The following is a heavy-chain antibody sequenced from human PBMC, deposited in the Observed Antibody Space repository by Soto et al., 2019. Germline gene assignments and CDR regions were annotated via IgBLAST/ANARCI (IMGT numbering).Heavy chain of an antibody. J-gene: IGHJ4*02. D-gene: IGHD1-26*01. CDR2: ISGSGGST. V-gene: IGHV3-23*01. CDR1: GFTFSSYA. Sequence: EVQLLESGGGLVQPGGSLRLSCAASGFTFSSYAMSWVRQAPGKGLEWVSAISGSGGSTYYADSVKGRFTISRANSKNTLYLHMNSRRAEDTAVYYCAKLSAMIVGAKEYWGQGTLVTVSS. CDR3: AKLSAMIVGAKEY.